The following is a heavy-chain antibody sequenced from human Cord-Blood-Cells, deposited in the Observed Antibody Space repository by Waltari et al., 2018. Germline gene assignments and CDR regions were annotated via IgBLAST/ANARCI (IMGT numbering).Heavy chain of an antibody. CDR2: INHSGST. V-gene: IGHV4-34*01. CDR3: ARGRKLGIYYYYYMDV. CDR1: GWSFSRYY. J-gene: IGHJ6*03. Sequence: QVQLQQGGAGLLKPSETLSLTCAVYGWSFSRYYWCWIRQPPGKGLEWIGEINHSGSTNYNPSLKSRVTISVDTSKNQFSLKLSSVTAADTAVYYCARGRKLGIYYYYYMDVWGKGTTVTVSS. D-gene: IGHD7-27*01.